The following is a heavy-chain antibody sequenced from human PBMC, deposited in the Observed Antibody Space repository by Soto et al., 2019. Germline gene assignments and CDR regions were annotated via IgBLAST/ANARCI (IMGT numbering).Heavy chain of an antibody. Sequence: QVQLVQSGSESMQPGASVKVSCKGSGYNFNSHSINWLRQAPGQGLEWMGWTNPNTGNPTYAQGVTGRFVFSVDTSVSPVYLQIFSLKADDSAVYYCARDRASGSVDYWGQGTLVTVPS. D-gene: IGHD1-26*01. CDR1: GYNFNSHS. J-gene: IGHJ4*02. CDR3: ARDRASGSVDY. V-gene: IGHV7-4-1*01. CDR2: TNPNTGNP.